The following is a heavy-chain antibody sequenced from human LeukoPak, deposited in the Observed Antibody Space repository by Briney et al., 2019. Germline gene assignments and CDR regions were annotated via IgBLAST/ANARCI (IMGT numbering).Heavy chain of an antibody. CDR1: GGTFSSYA. CDR2: IIPILGMA. CDR3: ARDGHSSSSVSWFDP. V-gene: IGHV1-69*04. Sequence: SVKVSCKASGGTFSSYAISWVRQAPGQGLEWMGRIIPILGMANYAQKFQGRVTITADKSTSTAYMELSSLRSEDTAVYYCARDGHSSSSVSWFDPWGQGTLVTVSS. J-gene: IGHJ5*02. D-gene: IGHD6-6*01.